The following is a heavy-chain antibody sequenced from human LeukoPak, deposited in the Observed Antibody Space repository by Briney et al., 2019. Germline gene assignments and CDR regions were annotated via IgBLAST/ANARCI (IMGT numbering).Heavy chain of an antibody. CDR2: IYYSGST. D-gene: IGHD5-18*01. Sequence: SETLSLTCSVAGGSISRSTYYWAWIRQPPGKGLEWIGTIYYSGSTYYNPSLKSAVIISVDTSKNQFSLKLTSVTAADTAIYYCARGPPRYISYWGQGTLVTVSS. CDR1: GGSISRSTYY. V-gene: IGHV4-39*01. J-gene: IGHJ4*02. CDR3: ARGPPRYISY.